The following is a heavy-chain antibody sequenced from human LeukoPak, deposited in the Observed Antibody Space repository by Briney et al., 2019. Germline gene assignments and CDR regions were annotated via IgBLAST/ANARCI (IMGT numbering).Heavy chain of an antibody. CDR2: INPNSGGT. J-gene: IGHJ3*02. V-gene: IGHV1-2*02. Sequence: ASVKVSCKASSYTFTNYAFTWVRQAPGQGLEWMGWINPNSGGTNYAQKFQGRVTMTRDTSISTAYMELSRLRSDDTAVYYCARDPQSRSGDAFDIWGQGTMVTVSS. CDR1: SYTFTNYA. CDR3: ARDPQSRSGDAFDI.